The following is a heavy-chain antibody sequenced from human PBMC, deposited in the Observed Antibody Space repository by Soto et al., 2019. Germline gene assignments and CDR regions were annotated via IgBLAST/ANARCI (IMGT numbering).Heavy chain of an antibody. Sequence: QVQLVESGGGVVQPGRSLRLSCAASGFTFSSYAMHWVRQAPGKGLEWVAVISYDGSNKYYADSVKGRFTISRDNSKNTLYLQMNSLRAEDTAVYYCARVWIQLWLGAFDIWGQGTMVTVSS. CDR3: ARVWIQLWLGAFDI. V-gene: IGHV3-30-3*01. CDR1: GFTFSSYA. D-gene: IGHD5-18*01. J-gene: IGHJ3*02. CDR2: ISYDGSNK.